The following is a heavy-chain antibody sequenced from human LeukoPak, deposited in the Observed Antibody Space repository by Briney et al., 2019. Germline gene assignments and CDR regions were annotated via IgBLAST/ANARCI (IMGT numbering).Heavy chain of an antibody. V-gene: IGHV3-33*01. D-gene: IGHD5-24*01. Sequence: GGSLRLSCAASGFTFSSYGMHWVRQAPGKGLEWVAVIWYDGSNKYYADSVKGRFTISRDNSKNTLYLQMNSLRAEDTAVYFCVRGYTIKGFDHWGQGTLVTVSS. J-gene: IGHJ4*02. CDR2: IWYDGSNK. CDR3: VRGYTIKGFDH. CDR1: GFTFSSYG.